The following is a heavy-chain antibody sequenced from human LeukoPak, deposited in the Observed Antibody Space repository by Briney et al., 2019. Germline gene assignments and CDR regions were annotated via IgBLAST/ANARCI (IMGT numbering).Heavy chain of an antibody. CDR2: IYHSGST. V-gene: IGHV4-59*01. CDR3: ARAQKSAFDI. Sequence: PSETLSLTCTVSGGSISTYYWNWIRQPPGKGLEWIGYIYHSGSTNYNPSLQSRVTISVDTSKNQFSLNLNSVTAADTAVYYCARAQKSAFDIWGQGTMVTVSS. J-gene: IGHJ3*02. CDR1: GGSISTYY.